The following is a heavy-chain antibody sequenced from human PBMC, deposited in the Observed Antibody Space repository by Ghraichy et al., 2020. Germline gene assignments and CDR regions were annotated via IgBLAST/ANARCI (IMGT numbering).Heavy chain of an antibody. CDR2: IRSKAYGGTT. Sequence: GGSLRLSCTASGFTFGDYAMSWVRQAPGKGLEWVGFIRSKAYGGTTEYAASVKGRFTISRDDSKSIAYLQMNSLKTEDTAVYYCTYMSPFSSLFDYWGQGTLVTVSS. CDR3: TYMSPFSSLFDY. CDR1: GFTFGDYA. D-gene: IGHD6-13*01. V-gene: IGHV3-49*04. J-gene: IGHJ4*02.